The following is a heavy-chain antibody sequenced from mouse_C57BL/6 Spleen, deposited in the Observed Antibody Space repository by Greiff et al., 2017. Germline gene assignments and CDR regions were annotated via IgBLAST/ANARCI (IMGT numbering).Heavy chain of an antibody. V-gene: IGHV14-2*01. J-gene: IGHJ1*03. Sequence: EVQRVESGAELVKPGASVKLSCTASGFNIKDYYMHWVKQRTEQGLEWIGRIDPEDGETKYAPKFQGKATITADTSSNTAYLQLSSLTSEDTAVYYCAPITTGWYFDVWGTGTTVTVSS. CDR2: IDPEDGET. D-gene: IGHD1-1*01. CDR3: APITTGWYFDV. CDR1: GFNIKDYY.